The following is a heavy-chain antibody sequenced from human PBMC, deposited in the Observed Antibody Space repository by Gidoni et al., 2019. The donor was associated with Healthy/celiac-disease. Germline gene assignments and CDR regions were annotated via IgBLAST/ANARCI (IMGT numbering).Heavy chain of an antibody. D-gene: IGHD4-4*01. J-gene: IGHJ5*02. CDR3: ARGWRPSRGATVKGGWFDP. CDR1: GGSFSGYY. V-gene: IGHV4-34*01. Sequence: QVQLQQWGAGLLKPSETLSLTCAVYGGSFSGYYWSWIRQPPGTGLEWIGEINHSGSTNYNPSLKSRVTISVDTSKNQFSLKLSSVTAADTAVYYCARGWRPSRGATVKGGWFDPWGQGTLVTVSS. CDR2: INHSGST.